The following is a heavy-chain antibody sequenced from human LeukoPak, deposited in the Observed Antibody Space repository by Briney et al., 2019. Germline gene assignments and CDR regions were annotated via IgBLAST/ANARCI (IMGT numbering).Heavy chain of an antibody. J-gene: IGHJ4*02. V-gene: IGHV4-59*12. CDR1: GGSISGYY. CDR3: ARDDYGDWDFDY. D-gene: IGHD4-17*01. CDR2: IYYSGST. Sequence: PSETLSLTCTVSGGSISGYYWSWIRQPPGKGLEWIGNIYYSGSTNYTPSLKSRVTMSVDTSKNQCSLRLSSVTAADTAVYYCARDDYGDWDFDYWGQGNLVTVSS.